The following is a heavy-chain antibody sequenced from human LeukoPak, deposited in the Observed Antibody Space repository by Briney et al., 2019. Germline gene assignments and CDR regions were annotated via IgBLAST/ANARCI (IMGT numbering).Heavy chain of an antibody. CDR2: ISGSGGSS. J-gene: IGHJ5*02. CDR1: GFTFSSSA. CDR3: AKLYCSSASCKGGWFDP. D-gene: IGHD2-2*01. Sequence: GVSLRLSCAAPGFTFSSSAMSWVRQAPGKGLEWVSAISGSGGSSYYADSVKGRVTISTDNSKNTLYLQMNSLSAEDTAVYYCAKLYCSSASCKGGWFDPWGQGTLVTVSS. V-gene: IGHV3-23*01.